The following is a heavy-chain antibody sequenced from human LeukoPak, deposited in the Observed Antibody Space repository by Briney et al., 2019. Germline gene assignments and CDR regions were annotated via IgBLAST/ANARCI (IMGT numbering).Heavy chain of an antibody. D-gene: IGHD3-10*01. CDR3: AHLATMVLETYFDY. V-gene: IGHV3-30*02. J-gene: IGHJ4*02. Sequence: GGSLRLSCAASGFTFSSYGMHWVRQAPGKGLEWVAFIRYDGSNKYYADSVKGRFTISRDNSKNTLYLQMNSQRAEDTAVYYCAHLATMVLETYFDYWGQGTLVTVSS. CDR1: GFTFSSYG. CDR2: IRYDGSNK.